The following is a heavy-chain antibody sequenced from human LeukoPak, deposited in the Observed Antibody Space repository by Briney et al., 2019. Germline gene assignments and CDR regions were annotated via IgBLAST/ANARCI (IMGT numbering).Heavy chain of an antibody. D-gene: IGHD6-13*01. CDR1: GFTVSSNY. J-gene: IGHJ4*02. CDR3: ARGGAAAGPNDY. V-gene: IGHV3-53*01. Sequence: GGSPRLSCAASGFTVSSNYMSWVRQAPAKGLEWVSVIYSGGSTYYADSVKGRFTISRDNSKNTLYLQMNSLRAEDTAVYYCARGGAAAGPNDYWGQGTLVTVSS. CDR2: IYSGGST.